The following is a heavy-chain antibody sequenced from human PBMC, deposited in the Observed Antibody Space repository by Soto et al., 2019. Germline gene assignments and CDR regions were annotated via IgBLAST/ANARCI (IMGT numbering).Heavy chain of an antibody. CDR3: ARVDRGAFDL. CDR1: GFSFSYYW. Sequence: EVQLVESGGGLVRPGGSLRLSCAASGFSFSYYWMNWVRQAPGKGLMWVSRIHSDGSSTTYADFVKGRFIISRDNARNTVDLQMNSVRVEDTAVYYCARVDRGAFDLWGQGTVVTVSS. J-gene: IGHJ3*01. V-gene: IGHV3-74*01. CDR2: IHSDGSST. D-gene: IGHD1-26*01.